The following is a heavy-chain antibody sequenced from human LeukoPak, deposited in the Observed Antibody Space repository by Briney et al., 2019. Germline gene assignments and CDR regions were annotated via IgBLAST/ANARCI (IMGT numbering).Heavy chain of an antibody. D-gene: IGHD3-22*01. CDR1: GDSVSSDSAA. V-gene: IGHV6-1*01. CDR3: ARGSGYYDTGSFSFVDN. Sequence: SQTLSVTCAISGDSVSSDSAAWNWIRQTPSGGIEWLGRTYYRSQWFIDYAVSVKTRITIKADTSRNQFSLELNSVTPEDTGVYYCARGSGYYDTGSFSFVDNWGQGTLVTVSS. J-gene: IGHJ4*02. CDR2: TYYRSQWFI.